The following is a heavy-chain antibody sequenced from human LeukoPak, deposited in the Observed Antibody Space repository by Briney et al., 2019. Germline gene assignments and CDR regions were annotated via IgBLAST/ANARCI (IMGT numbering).Heavy chain of an antibody. CDR1: GFTFSSYA. V-gene: IGHV3-23*01. Sequence: PGGSLRLSCAASGFTFSSYAMSWVRQAPGKGLEWVSAISGSGGSTYYADSVKGRFTISRDNSKNTLYLQMNSLRAEDTAVYYCAKAITYYYDSSGLAPWGQGTLVTVPS. J-gene: IGHJ5*02. CDR3: AKAITYYYDSSGLAP. D-gene: IGHD3-22*01. CDR2: ISGSGGST.